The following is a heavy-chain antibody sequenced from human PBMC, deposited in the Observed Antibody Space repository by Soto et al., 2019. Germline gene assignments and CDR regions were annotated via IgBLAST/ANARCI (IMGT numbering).Heavy chain of an antibody. CDR3: AKAPLAFDI. Sequence: VQLLESGGGLVQPGESLRLSCAASGFSVSESVMSWVRQAPGKGLEWVSSITASGAVTYYADSVKGRVTISRDTSKDTVFLQMKSLSVEDTAVYYCAKAPLAFDIWGRGTLVTVSS. V-gene: IGHV3-23*01. J-gene: IGHJ3*02. CDR2: ITASGAVT. CDR1: GFSVSESV.